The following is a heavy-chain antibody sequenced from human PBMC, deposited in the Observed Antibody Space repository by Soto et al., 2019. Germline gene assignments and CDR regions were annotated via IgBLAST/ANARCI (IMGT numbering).Heavy chain of an antibody. CDR3: ARGFAIGWYTYYFDY. J-gene: IGHJ4*02. V-gene: IGHV4-59*08. CDR1: GASLTDYH. CDR2: IYYTGSA. D-gene: IGHD6-19*01. Sequence: PSETLSLTCTVPGASLTDYHWSWIRQPPGKGLECLGYIYYTGSANYNPSLKSRVTMSVDTSKNQIFLTLSSVTAADTAFYYCARGFAIGWYTYYFDYWGQGPPVTVSS.